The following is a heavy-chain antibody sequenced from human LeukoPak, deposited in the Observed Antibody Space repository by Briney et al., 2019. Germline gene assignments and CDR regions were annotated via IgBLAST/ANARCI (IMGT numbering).Heavy chain of an antibody. D-gene: IGHD5-18*01. Sequence: GGSLRLSCAASGFTFSSYSMNWVRQAPGKGLEWVSSISSSSSYIYYADSVKGRFTISRDNAKNSLYLQMNSLRAEDTAVYYCARDRLWNYYYMDVWGKGTTVTVSS. CDR1: GFTFSSYS. CDR3: ARDRLWNYYYMDV. J-gene: IGHJ6*03. V-gene: IGHV3-21*01. CDR2: ISSSSSYI.